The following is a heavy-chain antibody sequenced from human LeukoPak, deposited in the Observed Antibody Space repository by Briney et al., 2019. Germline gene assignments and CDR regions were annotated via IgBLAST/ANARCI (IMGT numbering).Heavy chain of an antibody. J-gene: IGHJ5*02. CDR3: AREELYSSGWQPSP. CDR1: GGTFSSYA. V-gene: IGHV1-69*05. D-gene: IGHD6-19*01. CDR2: IIPIFGTA. Sequence: SVKVSCKASGGTFSSYAISWVRQAPGQGLEWMGGIIPIFGTANYAQKFHGRVTITTDESTSTAYMELSSLRSEDTAVYYCAREELYSSGWQPSPWGQGTLVTVSS.